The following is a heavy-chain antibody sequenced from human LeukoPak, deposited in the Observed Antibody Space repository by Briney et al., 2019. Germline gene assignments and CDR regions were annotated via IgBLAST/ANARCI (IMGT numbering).Heavy chain of an antibody. CDR1: GYTFTCYG. CDR2: ISVYNRNT. CDR3: ARGGGRSSLRRYAFDI. D-gene: IGHD4/OR15-4a*01. V-gene: IGHV1-18*01. J-gene: IGHJ3*02. Sequence: ASVKVSCKASGYTFTCYGISWVRQAPGQGLEWMGWISVYNRNTNYAQKVQGRVTMTTDTSTSTVYMELRSLRSDDTAVYYCARGGGRSSLRRYAFDIWGQGTMVTVSS.